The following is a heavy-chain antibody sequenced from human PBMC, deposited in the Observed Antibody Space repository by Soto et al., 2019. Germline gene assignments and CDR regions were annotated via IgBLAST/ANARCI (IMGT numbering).Heavy chain of an antibody. J-gene: IGHJ3*02. CDR1: GFTFSSYA. Sequence: PGGSLRLSCAASGFTFSSYAMHWGRQAPGKGLEWVAVISYDGSNKYYADSVKGRFTISRDNSKNTLYLQMNSLRAEDTAVYYCASDREGFGEFGAFDIWGQGTMVTVSS. CDR2: ISYDGSNK. D-gene: IGHD3-10*01. V-gene: IGHV3-30-3*01. CDR3: ASDREGFGEFGAFDI.